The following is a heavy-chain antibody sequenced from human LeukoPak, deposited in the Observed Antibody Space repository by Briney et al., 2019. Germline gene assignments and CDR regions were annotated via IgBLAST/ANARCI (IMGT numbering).Heavy chain of an antibody. Sequence: SETLSLTCTVSGGSLSSYYWSWIRQPPGKGLEWIGYIYYSGSTNYNPSLKSRVTISVDTSKNQFSLKLSSVTAADTAVYYCARHRPARGVRVYYFDYWGQGTLVTVSS. CDR1: GGSLSSYY. CDR3: ARHRPARGVRVYYFDY. J-gene: IGHJ4*02. V-gene: IGHV4-59*08. D-gene: IGHD3-10*01. CDR2: IYYSGST.